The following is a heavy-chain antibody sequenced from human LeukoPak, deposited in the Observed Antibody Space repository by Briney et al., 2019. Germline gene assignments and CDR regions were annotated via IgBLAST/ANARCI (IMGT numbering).Heavy chain of an antibody. D-gene: IGHD6-19*01. CDR2: ISGSSVYR. V-gene: IGHV3-21*01. CDR1: GFTFANYS. J-gene: IGHJ3*02. CDR3: ARVSVAGSVIDAFDM. Sequence: GGFLRLSCAATGFTFANYSIHWVRQAPGKGLEWVSCISGSSVYRYYADSVKGRFTISRDNAKNSLYLQMNSLRAEDTAVYYCARVSVAGSVIDAFDMWGQGTMVTVSS.